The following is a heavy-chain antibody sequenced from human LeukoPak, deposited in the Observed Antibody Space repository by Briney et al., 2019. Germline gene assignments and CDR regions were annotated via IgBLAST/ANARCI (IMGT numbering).Heavy chain of an antibody. CDR2: IKQDGSEK. CDR3: ARDTINDFWSGYYPDY. CDR1: GFTFSSYW. Sequence: PGGSLRLSCAASGFTFSSYWMSWVRQAPGKGLEWVANIKQDGSEKYYVDSVKGRFAISRDNAKNSLYLQMNSLRAEDTAVYYCARDTINDFWSGYYPDYWGQGTLVTVSS. D-gene: IGHD3-3*01. V-gene: IGHV3-7*01. J-gene: IGHJ4*02.